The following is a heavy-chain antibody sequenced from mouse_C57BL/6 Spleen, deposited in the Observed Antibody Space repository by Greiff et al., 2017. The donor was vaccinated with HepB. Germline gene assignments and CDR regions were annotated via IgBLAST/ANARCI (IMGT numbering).Heavy chain of an antibody. CDR3: ARGDYGSSFGAMDY. J-gene: IGHJ4*01. V-gene: IGHV1-49*01. D-gene: IGHD1-1*01. CDR2: FTMYSDAT. CDR1: YFAFMARA. Sequence: LQQSGAELVRPGSSVKLSCKDSYFAFMARAMHWVKQRPGHGLEWIGSFTMYSDATEYSENFKGKATLTANTSSSTAYMELSSLTSEDSAVYYWARGDYGSSFGAMDYWGQGTSVTVSS.